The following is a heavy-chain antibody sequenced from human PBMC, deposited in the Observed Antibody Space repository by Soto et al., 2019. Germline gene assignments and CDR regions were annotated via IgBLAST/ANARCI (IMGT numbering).Heavy chain of an antibody. CDR1: GFTFGASA. Sequence: GGSLRLSCAASGFTFGASALQWVRQATGKGLEWVSAIGTAGDTYYPGSVKGRFTISRENAKNSLYLQMNSLRAEDTAVYYCAREGYGSGGGYFDYWGQGTPVTVSS. J-gene: IGHJ4*02. D-gene: IGHD3-10*01. V-gene: IGHV3-13*04. CDR2: IGTAGDT. CDR3: AREGYGSGGGYFDY.